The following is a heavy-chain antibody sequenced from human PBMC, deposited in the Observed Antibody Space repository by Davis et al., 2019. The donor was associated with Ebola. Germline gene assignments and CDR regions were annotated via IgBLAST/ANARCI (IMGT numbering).Heavy chain of an antibody. CDR2: ISSNGGST. Sequence: GESLKISCSASGFTFSSYAMHWVRQAPGKGLEYVSAISSNGGSTYYADSVKGRFTISRDNAKNTLYLQMNSLRAEDTAVYYCVKGGSLGYWGQGTLVTVSS. CDR3: VKGGSLGY. D-gene: IGHD2-15*01. V-gene: IGHV3-64*04. J-gene: IGHJ4*02. CDR1: GFTFSSYA.